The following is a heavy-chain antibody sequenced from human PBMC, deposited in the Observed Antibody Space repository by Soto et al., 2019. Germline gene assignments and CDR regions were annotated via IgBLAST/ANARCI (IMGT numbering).Heavy chain of an antibody. Sequence: GGSLRLCCEASGFTCNTYSMHWVRQPPGKGLEWLAAIWYDGTQKYYADSVKGRFIISRDNSKKTLYLEMNSLRAEDTAVYYCARAGGTTVTGLWHFDSWGQGPLGTVSS. V-gene: IGHV3-33*01. CDR2: IWYDGTQK. CDR1: GFTCNTYS. J-gene: IGHJ4*02. D-gene: IGHD4-17*01. CDR3: ARAGGTTVTGLWHFDS.